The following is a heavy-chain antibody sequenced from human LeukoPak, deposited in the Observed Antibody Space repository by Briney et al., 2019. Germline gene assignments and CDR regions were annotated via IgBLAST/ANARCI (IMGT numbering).Heavy chain of an antibody. J-gene: IGHJ4*02. V-gene: IGHV1-18*01. CDR3: ARASGSYKEPKFDY. Sequence: ASVKVSCKASGYTFTSYGIGWVRQAPGQGLEWMGWISAYNGNTNYAQNLQGRVTMTKDTSTSTAYMELRSLRSDDTAVYYCARASGSYKEPKFDYWGQGTLVTVSS. D-gene: IGHD1-26*01. CDR1: GYTFTSYG. CDR2: ISAYNGNT.